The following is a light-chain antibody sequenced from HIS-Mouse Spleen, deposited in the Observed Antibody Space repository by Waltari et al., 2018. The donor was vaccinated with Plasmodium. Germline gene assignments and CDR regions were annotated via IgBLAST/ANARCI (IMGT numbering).Light chain of an antibody. Sequence: DIQMTQSHSTLSASVGDRVTITCRASQSISSWLAWYQLKPGKAPKRRSYTASRLESGVPSKCSGSGSGTEFTLASSSLQPDDFATYDCQQYNSYWTFGQGTKVEIK. CDR1: QSISSW. J-gene: IGKJ1*01. CDR3: QQYNSYWT. V-gene: IGKV1-5*03. CDR2: TAS.